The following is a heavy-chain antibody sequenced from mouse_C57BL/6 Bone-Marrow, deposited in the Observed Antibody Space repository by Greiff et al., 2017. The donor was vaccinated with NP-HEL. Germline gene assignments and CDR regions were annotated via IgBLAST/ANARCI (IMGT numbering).Heavy chain of an antibody. CDR2: IHPNSGST. CDR3: GRYGYIIDY. V-gene: IGHV1-64*01. CDR1: GYTFTSYW. D-gene: IGHD2-2*01. J-gene: IGHJ2*01. Sequence: VQLQQPGAELVKPGASVKLSCKASGYTFTSYWMHWVKQRPGQGLEWIGMIHPNSGSTNYNEKFKSKATLTVDKSSSTAYMQLSSLASEDYAVYYCGRYGYIIDYWGQGTTLTVSS.